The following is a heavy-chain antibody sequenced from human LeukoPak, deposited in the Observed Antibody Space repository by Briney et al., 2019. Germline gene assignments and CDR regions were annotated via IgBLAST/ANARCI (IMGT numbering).Heavy chain of an antibody. CDR1: GGSISSSSYY. V-gene: IGHV4-39*07. Sequence: SETLSLTCTVSGGSISSSSYYWGWLRQPPGKGLEWLGSIYYSGSTYYNPSHKSRVTISVDTYKNQFSLKLSSVTAADTAVYYCLTSVVVVTPNFQHWGQGTLVTVSS. CDR3: LTSVVVVTPNFQH. D-gene: IGHD3-22*01. CDR2: IYYSGST. J-gene: IGHJ1*01.